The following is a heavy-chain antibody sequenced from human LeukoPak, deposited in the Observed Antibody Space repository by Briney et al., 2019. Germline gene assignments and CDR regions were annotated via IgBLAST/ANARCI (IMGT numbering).Heavy chain of an antibody. J-gene: IGHJ5*02. CDR1: GGSISSYY. CDR3: ARHSGGLTGTTDWFDP. V-gene: IGHV4-39*01. Sequence: SETLSLTCTVSGGSISSYYWGWIRQPPGNGLEWIGSIYYSGNTYYSPSLKSRLTISVDTSKNQFSLKVNSVTAADTAVYYCARHSGGLTGTTDWFDPWGQGTVVTVSS. CDR2: IYYSGNT. D-gene: IGHD1-14*01.